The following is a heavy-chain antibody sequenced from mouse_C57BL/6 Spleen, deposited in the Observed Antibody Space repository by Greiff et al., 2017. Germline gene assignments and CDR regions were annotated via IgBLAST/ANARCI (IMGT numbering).Heavy chain of an antibody. CDR2: IWTGGGT. CDR1: GFSLTSYA. Sequence: QVQLKQSGPGLVAPSQSLSITCTVSGFSLTSYAISWVRQPPGKGLEWLGVIWTGGGTNYNSALKSRLSISKDNSKSQVFLKMNSLQTDDTARYYCARSYSNYDGLYYFDYWGQGTTLTVSS. D-gene: IGHD2-5*01. J-gene: IGHJ2*01. V-gene: IGHV2-9-1*01. CDR3: ARSYSNYDGLYYFDY.